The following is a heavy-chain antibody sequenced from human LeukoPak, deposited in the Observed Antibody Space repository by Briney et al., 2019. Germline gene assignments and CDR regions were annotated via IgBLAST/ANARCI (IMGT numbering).Heavy chain of an antibody. CDR2: TFYRSKWFN. CDR1: GDSVSSYTVA. J-gene: IGHJ4*02. V-gene: IGHV6-1*01. CDR3: ARDNLGIGMPFDY. Sequence: SQTLSLTCAIFGDSVSSYTVAWNWIRQSPSRGLEWLGRTFYRSKWFNDYAVSVKSRININPDTSKNRFSLQLNSVTPDDTAVYYCARDNLGIGMPFDYWGQGTLVTVSS. D-gene: IGHD7-27*01.